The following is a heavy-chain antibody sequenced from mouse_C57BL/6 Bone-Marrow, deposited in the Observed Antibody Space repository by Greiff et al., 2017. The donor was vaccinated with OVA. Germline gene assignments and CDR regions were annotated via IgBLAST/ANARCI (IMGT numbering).Heavy chain of an antibody. CDR1: GFTFSDYG. CDR2: ISSGSSTI. Sequence: EVQRVESGGGLVKPGGSLKLSCAASGFTFSDYGMHWVRQAPEKGLEWVAYISSGSSTIYYADTVKGRVTIYRDNAKNTLYLQMTSLRSEDTAMYYCAELAWFAYWGQGTLVTVSA. J-gene: IGHJ3*01. CDR3: AELAWFAY. V-gene: IGHV5-17*01.